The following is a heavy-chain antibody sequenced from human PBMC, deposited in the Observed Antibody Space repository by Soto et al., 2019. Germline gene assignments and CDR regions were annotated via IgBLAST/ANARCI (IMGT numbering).Heavy chain of an antibody. J-gene: IGHJ4*02. CDR2: ISHYGQNI. CDR3: AQMESGQPEAFYS. CDR1: GVAFSNRG. V-gene: IGHV3-30*03. D-gene: IGHD2-21*01. Sequence: GGSLRLSCAASGVAFSNRGMHWVRRAPGKYLEWVALISHYGQNIYYADSVKGRFAVSRDNSKNTLFLQWSSLRLNDTAGYYCAQMESGQPEAFYSRGTGTLGTVSS.